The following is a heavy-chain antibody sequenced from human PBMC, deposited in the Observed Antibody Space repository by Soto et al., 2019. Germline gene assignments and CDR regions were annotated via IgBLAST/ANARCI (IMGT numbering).Heavy chain of an antibody. V-gene: IGHV4-34*01. J-gene: IGHJ6*02. CDR2: INHSGST. D-gene: IGHD5-12*01. CDR1: GGSFSGYY. Sequence: SETLSLTCAVYGGSFSGYYWSWIRQPPGKGLEWIGEINHSGSTNYNPSLKSRVTISVDTSKNQFSLKLSSVTAADTAVYYCARDPSIVATTGTYYYYYGLDVWGQVTTVTVS. CDR3: ARDPSIVATTGTYYYYYGLDV.